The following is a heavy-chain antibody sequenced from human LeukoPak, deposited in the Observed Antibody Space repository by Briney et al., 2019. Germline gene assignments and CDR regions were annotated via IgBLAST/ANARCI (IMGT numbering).Heavy chain of an antibody. CDR2: IKWDGGRT. V-gene: IGHV3-20*04. J-gene: IGHJ4*02. Sequence: GGSLRLSCAASGFTFSSYSVNWVRQAPGKGLEWVSGIKWDGGRTGYADSVKGRFTISRDNAKNSVYLQMNSPRAEDTAFYCARGSGSSWYFYFDYWGQGTLVTVSS. D-gene: IGHD6-13*01. CDR1: GFTFSSYS. CDR3: ARGSGSSWYFYFDY.